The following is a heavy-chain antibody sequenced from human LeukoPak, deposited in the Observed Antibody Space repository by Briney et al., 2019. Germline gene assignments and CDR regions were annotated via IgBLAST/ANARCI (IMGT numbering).Heavy chain of an antibody. CDR1: GFTFSSYA. D-gene: IGHD1-1*01. J-gene: IGHJ4*02. Sequence: GRSLRLSCAASGFTFSSYAMHWVRQAPGKGLEWVAVISYDGSNKYYADSVKGRFTISRDNSKNTLYLQTNSLRAEDTAVYYCARDNELSMWGQGTLVTVSS. CDR3: ARDNELSM. CDR2: ISYDGSNK. V-gene: IGHV3-30*04.